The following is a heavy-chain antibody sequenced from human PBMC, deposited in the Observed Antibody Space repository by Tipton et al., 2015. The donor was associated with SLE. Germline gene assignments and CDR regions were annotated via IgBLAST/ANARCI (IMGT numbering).Heavy chain of an antibody. J-gene: IGHJ4*02. Sequence: SLRLSCAASGFTFSSYGMHWVRQAPGKGLEWVAVIWYDGSNKYYADSVKGRFTISRDNSKNTLYLQMNSLRAEDTAVYYCARENIAAAGTDYWGQGTLVTVSS. CDR1: GFTFSSYG. D-gene: IGHD6-13*01. V-gene: IGHV3-33*01. CDR3: ARENIAAAGTDY. CDR2: IWYDGSNK.